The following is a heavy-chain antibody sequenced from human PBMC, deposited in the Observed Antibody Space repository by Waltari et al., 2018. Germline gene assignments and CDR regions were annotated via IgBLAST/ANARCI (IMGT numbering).Heavy chain of an antibody. CDR2: IRSTFNNYAT. CDR3: AKQKTGGANDF. D-gene: IGHD3-16*01. J-gene: IGHJ4*02. Sequence: EVQLVESGGGLVLPGISLKLSCAASGFNFNASTIHWVRQASGKWREWIGRIRSTFNNYATGYGESMKGRFTISRDDSKDTAYLEIHSLKTEDTAVYYCAKQKTGGANDFWGQGTLVTVSA. V-gene: IGHV3-73*02. CDR1: GFNFNAST.